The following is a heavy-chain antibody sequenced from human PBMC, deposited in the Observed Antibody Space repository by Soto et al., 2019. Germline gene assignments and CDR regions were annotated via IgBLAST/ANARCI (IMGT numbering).Heavy chain of an antibody. Sequence: SGPTLVNPTQTLTLTCTSSGFSLSTSGVGVGWIRQPPGKALEWLALIYWNDDKRYSPSLKSRLTITKDTSKNQVVLTMTNMDPVDTATYYCAHESDSYGLADYFDYWGQGTLVTVSS. D-gene: IGHD5-18*01. V-gene: IGHV2-5*01. CDR2: IYWNDDK. CDR1: GFSLSTSGVG. J-gene: IGHJ4*02. CDR3: AHESDSYGLADYFDY.